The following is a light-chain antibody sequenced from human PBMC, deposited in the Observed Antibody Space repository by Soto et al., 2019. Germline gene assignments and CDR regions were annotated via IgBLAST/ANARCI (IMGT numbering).Light chain of an antibody. J-gene: IGKJ2*01. V-gene: IGKV2-28*01. CDR2: LGS. CDR1: PSLLHSNGYNY. Sequence: DVEMTQSPLSLPVTPGEPASISCRSSPSLLHSNGYNYLDWYLQKAGQSPQLLIYLGSNRASGVPDRFSGSGSGTEFTLKISRVEAEDVGVYYCMQALHIPPTFGQ. CDR3: MQALHIPPT.